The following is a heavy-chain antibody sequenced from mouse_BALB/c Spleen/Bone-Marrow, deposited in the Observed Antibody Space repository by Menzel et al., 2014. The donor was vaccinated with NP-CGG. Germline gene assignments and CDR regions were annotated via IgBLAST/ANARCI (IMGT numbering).Heavy chain of an antibody. J-gene: IGHJ3*01. CDR3: ARHGDYYGSSLFAY. CDR1: EYEFPSHD. CDR2: INSDGGST. Sequence: DVTLVESGGGLVQPGESLKLSCESNEYEFPSHDMSWVRKTPEKRLELVAAINSDGGSTYYPDTMERRFIISRDNSKKTLYLQMSSLRSEDTAFYYCARHGDYYGSSLFAYWSQGTLVTVSA. D-gene: IGHD1-1*01. V-gene: IGHV5-2*01.